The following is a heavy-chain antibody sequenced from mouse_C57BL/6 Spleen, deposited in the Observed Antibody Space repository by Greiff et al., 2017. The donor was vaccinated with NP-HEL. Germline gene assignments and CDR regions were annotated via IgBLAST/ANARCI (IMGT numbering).Heavy chain of an antibody. J-gene: IGHJ1*03. Sequence: QVTLKESGAELARPGASVKLSCKASGYTFTSYGISWVKQRTGQGLEWIGEIYPRSGNTYYNEKFKGKATLTADKSSSTAYMELRSLTSEDSAVYFCARLLRGYWYFDVWGTGTTVTVSS. CDR3: ARLLRGYWYFDV. V-gene: IGHV1-81*01. CDR1: GYTFTSYG. CDR2: IYPRSGNT. D-gene: IGHD1-1*01.